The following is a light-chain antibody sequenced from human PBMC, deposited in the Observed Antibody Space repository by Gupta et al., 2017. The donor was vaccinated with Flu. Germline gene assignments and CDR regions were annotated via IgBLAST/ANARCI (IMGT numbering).Light chain of an antibody. J-gene: IGLJ2*01. CDR1: SSDVGGYNY. CDR2: EVN. Sequence: QSALTQPPSASGSPGQSVTFPCTGTSSDVGGYNYVSWYQQHPGKAPKLIVYEVNKRPSGVPGRFSCSKAGNTASPTLSGPAGEDEADYYCDSDAGSNYLVFGGGTELTVL. V-gene: IGLV2-8*01. CDR3: DSDAGSNYLV.